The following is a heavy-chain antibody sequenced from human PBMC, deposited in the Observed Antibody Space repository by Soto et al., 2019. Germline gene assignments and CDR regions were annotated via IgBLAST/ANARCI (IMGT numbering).Heavy chain of an antibody. CDR1: GFSLSTSGVG. V-gene: IGHV2-5*02. CDR3: ARTITMVRGVIMPHYYYGMDV. Sequence: QITLKESGPTLVKPTQTLTLTCTFSGFSLSTSGVGVGWIRQPPGKALEWLALIYWDDDKRYSPSLKSRLTITKATSKNQVALTMTHMDPVDTATYYCARTITMVRGVIMPHYYYGMDVWGQGTTVTVSS. D-gene: IGHD3-10*01. J-gene: IGHJ6*02. CDR2: IYWDDDK.